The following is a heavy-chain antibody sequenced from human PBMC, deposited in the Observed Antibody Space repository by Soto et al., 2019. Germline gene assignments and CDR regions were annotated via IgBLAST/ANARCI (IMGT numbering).Heavy chain of an antibody. J-gene: IGHJ4*02. Sequence: PSETLSLTCTVSGGSISSGGYYWSWIRQHPGKGLEWIGYIYYGGSTYYNPSLKSRVTISVDTSKNQFSLKLSSVTAADTAVYYCAREPITGTTRPFDYWGQGTLVTVSS. V-gene: IGHV4-31*03. CDR2: IYYGGST. D-gene: IGHD1-20*01. CDR1: GGSISSGGYY. CDR3: AREPITGTTRPFDY.